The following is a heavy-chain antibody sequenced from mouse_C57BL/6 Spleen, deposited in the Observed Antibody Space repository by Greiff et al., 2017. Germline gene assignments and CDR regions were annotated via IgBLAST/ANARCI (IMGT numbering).Heavy chain of an antibody. CDR2: IDPSDSYT. Sequence: QVQLQQPGAELVMPGASVKLSCKASGYTFTSYWMHWVKQRPGQGLEWIGEIDPSDSYTNYNQKFKGKSTLTVDKSSSTAYMQLSSLTSEDSAVYYCARGLRYEGFAYWGQGTLVTVSA. J-gene: IGHJ3*01. D-gene: IGHD1-1*01. CDR3: ARGLRYEGFAY. CDR1: GYTFTSYW. V-gene: IGHV1-69*01.